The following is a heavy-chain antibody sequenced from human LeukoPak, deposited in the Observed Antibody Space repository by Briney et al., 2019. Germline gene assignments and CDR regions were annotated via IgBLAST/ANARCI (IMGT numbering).Heavy chain of an antibody. V-gene: IGHV4-59*01. CDR2: IYHSGST. CDR3: ARARHYGSGSYYNGIFDY. J-gene: IGHJ4*02. CDR1: GGSISSYY. D-gene: IGHD3-10*01. Sequence: SETLSLTCTVSGGSISSYYWSWIRQPPGKGLEWIGYIYHSGSTNYNPSLKSRVTISVDTSKNQFSLKLSSVTAADTAVYYCARARHYGSGSYYNGIFDYWGQGTLVTVSS.